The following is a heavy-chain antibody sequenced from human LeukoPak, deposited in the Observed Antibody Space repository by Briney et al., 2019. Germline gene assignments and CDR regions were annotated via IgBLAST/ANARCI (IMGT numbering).Heavy chain of an antibody. J-gene: IGHJ6*02. Sequence: GGSLRLSCAASQVFFSSYGMHWVRQAPGKGLEWISYISPDGTTIYYADSVKGRFAISRDKSKNTLYLQMKRLREEETAVYYCTRDQGLSSGWYLTYYYGMDVWGQGTTVTVSS. D-gene: IGHD6-19*01. CDR1: QVFFSSYG. CDR2: ISPDGTTI. CDR3: TRDQGLSSGWYLTYYYGMDV. V-gene: IGHV3-48*02.